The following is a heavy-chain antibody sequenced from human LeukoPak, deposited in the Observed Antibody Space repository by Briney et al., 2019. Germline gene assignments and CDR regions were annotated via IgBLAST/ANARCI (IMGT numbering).Heavy chain of an antibody. CDR3: ARGYGSGSYYPYYYYGMDV. CDR1: GGSISSGGYY. V-gene: IGHV4-61*08. Sequence: PSETLSLTCTVSGGSISSGGYYRSWIRQHPGKGLEWIGYIYYSGSTNYNPSLKSRVTISVDTSKNQFSLKLSSVTAADTAVYYCARGYGSGSYYPYYYYGMDVWGQGTTVTVSS. D-gene: IGHD3-10*01. J-gene: IGHJ6*02. CDR2: IYYSGST.